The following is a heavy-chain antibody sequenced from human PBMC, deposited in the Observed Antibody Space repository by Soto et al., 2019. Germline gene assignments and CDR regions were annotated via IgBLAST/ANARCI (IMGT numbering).Heavy chain of an antibody. Sequence: SETLSLTCSVSGGFVSSSSYSWGWIRQSPGKGLEWIGAIYSSENTYYNPSLLSRVTISVDTSKNEFSLRLSSVTAADTAVYYCARLNGYCISTNCHGYYGMDVWGQGTTVTVSS. V-gene: IGHV4-39*01. J-gene: IGHJ6*02. CDR1: GGFVSSSSYS. D-gene: IGHD2-2*03. CDR3: ARLNGYCISTNCHGYYGMDV. CDR2: IYSSENT.